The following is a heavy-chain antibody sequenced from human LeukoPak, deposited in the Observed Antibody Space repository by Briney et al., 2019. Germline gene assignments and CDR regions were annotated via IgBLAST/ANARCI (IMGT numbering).Heavy chain of an antibody. Sequence: PSETLSLTCAVSGGSISSYYWSWIRQPPGKGLEWIGYIYYSGSTNYNPSLKSRVTISVDTSKKQFSLKLSSVTAADTAVYYCARHLYCGSDCYTFDYWGQGTLVTVSS. CDR3: ARHLYCGSDCYTFDY. CDR1: GGSISSYY. D-gene: IGHD2-21*02. J-gene: IGHJ4*02. V-gene: IGHV4-59*08. CDR2: IYYSGST.